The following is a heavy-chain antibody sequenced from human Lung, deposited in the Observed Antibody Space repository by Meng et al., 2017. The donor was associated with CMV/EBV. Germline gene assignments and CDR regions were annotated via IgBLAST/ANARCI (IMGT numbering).Heavy chain of an antibody. CDR2: IIPTFGTA. CDR3: ARPFRPGYGDPGFDF. D-gene: IGHD4-17*01. J-gene: IGHJ4*02. CDR1: GGDFYNFG. V-gene: IGHV1-69*13. Sequence: SVKVSCKASGGDFYNFGISWIRQAPGQGLQWMGRIIPTFGTAHYARGFQGKITISADGPTPTAFMEISGLTSDDTAVYYCARPFRPGYGDPGFDFWGQGTLVSVSS.